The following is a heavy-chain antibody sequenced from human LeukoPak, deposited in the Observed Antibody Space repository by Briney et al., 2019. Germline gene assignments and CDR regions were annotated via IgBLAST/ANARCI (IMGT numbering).Heavy chain of an antibody. CDR3: ARVSPILGGMDV. CDR1: GGSISSSSYY. V-gene: IGHV4-39*01. J-gene: IGHJ6*02. D-gene: IGHD3-3*01. CDR2: IYYSGST. Sequence: SETLSLTCTVSGGSISSSSYYWGWIRQPPGTGLEWIGSIYYSGSTYYNPSLKSRVTISVDTSKNQFSLKLSSVTAADTAVYYCARVSPILGGMDVWGQGTTVTVSS.